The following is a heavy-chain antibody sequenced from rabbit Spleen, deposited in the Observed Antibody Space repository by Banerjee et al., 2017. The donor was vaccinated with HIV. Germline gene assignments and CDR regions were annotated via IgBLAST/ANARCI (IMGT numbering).Heavy chain of an antibody. CDR1: GFSFSDRDV. V-gene: IGHV1S45*01. J-gene: IGHJ6*01. CDR3: ARDTSSSFSSYGMDL. CDR2: INTATGKA. D-gene: IGHD1-1*01. Sequence: QEHLVESGGGLVKPQGSLTLTCKASGFSFSDRDVMCWVRQAPGKGLEWIGCINTATGKAVYATWANGRFTVSRTSSTTVTLQVTSLTAADTATYFCARDTSSSFSSYGMDLWGPGTLVTVS.